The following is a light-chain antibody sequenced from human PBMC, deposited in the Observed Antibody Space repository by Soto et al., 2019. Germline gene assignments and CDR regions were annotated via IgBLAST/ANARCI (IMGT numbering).Light chain of an antibody. CDR2: EVS. V-gene: IGLV2-14*01. J-gene: IGLJ1*01. CDR1: SSDVGGYNH. CDR3: SSYTSDTTDV. Sequence: QSALTQPASVSDSPGQSITISCTGTSSDVGGYNHVSWYQQHPGKAPKLMIYEVSNRPSGVSDRFSGSKSGNTASLTISGLQAEDEADYYCSSYTSDTTDVFGTGTKVTVL.